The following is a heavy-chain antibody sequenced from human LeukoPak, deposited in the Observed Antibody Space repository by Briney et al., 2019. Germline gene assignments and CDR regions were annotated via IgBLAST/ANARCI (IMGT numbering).Heavy chain of an antibody. V-gene: IGHV1-69*06. D-gene: IGHD2-15*01. CDR2: IIPIFGAA. CDR1: GYTFTSYG. J-gene: IGHJ6*03. CDR3: ATLCCGSYYMDV. Sequence: GASVKVSCKASGYTFTSYGISWVRQAPGQGLEWMGGIIPIFGAANYAQKFQGRVTITADKSTSTAYMELSSLRSEDTAVYYCATLCCGSYYMDVWGKGTTVTVSS.